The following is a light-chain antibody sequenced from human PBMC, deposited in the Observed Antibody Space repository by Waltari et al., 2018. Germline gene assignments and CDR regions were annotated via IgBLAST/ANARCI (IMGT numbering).Light chain of an antibody. CDR3: QQYGSSPPFT. Sequence: ETVMTQSPATLSVSPGERVTLSCRASQSVSSSYLAWYQQKPGQAPRLLIYGASSRATGIPDRFSGSGSGTDFTLTISRLEPEDFAVYYCQQYGSSPPFTFGPGTKVDIK. CDR2: GAS. J-gene: IGKJ3*01. CDR1: QSVSSSY. V-gene: IGKV3-20*01.